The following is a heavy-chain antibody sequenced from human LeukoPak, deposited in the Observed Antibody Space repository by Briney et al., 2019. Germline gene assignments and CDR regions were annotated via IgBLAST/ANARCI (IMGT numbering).Heavy chain of an antibody. CDR2: IKEDGSQK. J-gene: IGHJ4*02. D-gene: IGHD2-2*01. CDR1: GFTLSSYW. V-gene: IGHV3-7*01. Sequence: GGSLRLSCAASGFTLSSYWMNWVRQAPGKGLEWVANIKEDGSQKNYVNSVKGRFTISRDNDQNSVYLQMNSLRADDTAVYYCSRLYCGSTNCGSFDYWGQGTLVTVSS. CDR3: SRLYCGSTNCGSFDY.